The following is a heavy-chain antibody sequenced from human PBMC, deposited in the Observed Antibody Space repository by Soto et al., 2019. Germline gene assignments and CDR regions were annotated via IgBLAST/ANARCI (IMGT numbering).Heavy chain of an antibody. Sequence: GASVKVSCKVSGYTLTELSMHWVRQAPGKGLEWMGGFDPEDGETIYAQKFQGRVTMTEDTSTDTAYMELSSLRSEDTAVYYCATDPWRSNWFDPWGQGTLVTVSS. V-gene: IGHV1-24*01. D-gene: IGHD3-3*01. J-gene: IGHJ5*02. CDR1: GYTLTELS. CDR2: FDPEDGET. CDR3: ATDPWRSNWFDP.